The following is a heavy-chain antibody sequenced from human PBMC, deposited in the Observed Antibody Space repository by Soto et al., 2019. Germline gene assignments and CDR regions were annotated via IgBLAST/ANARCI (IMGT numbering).Heavy chain of an antibody. D-gene: IGHD3-3*01. Sequence: QGQLQESGPGLVKPSETLSLTCTVSGGSISNYFCNWIRQPAGKGLEWIGRIDNSGSTNYNPSLKSRITMSADTSRNQFSLKLHSVTAADTAVYYCARGGQDFWSGPFDYWGQGALVTVSS. CDR2: IDNSGST. J-gene: IGHJ4*02. CDR3: ARGGQDFWSGPFDY. V-gene: IGHV4-4*07. CDR1: GGSISNYF.